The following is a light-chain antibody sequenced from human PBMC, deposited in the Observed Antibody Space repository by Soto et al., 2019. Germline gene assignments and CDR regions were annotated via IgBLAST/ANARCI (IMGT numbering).Light chain of an antibody. Sequence: DIQMTQSPSSLSASVGDRVTITCRASQSIGSYLNWYQQTPGKAPNILIHGGSILQSGVPPRFSGGGGGTDFTLTISRLEPADSEVYYCQQRSNWPITFGQGTRLEIK. CDR1: QSIGSY. CDR3: QQRSNWPIT. J-gene: IGKJ5*01. V-gene: IGKV1-39*01. CDR2: GGS.